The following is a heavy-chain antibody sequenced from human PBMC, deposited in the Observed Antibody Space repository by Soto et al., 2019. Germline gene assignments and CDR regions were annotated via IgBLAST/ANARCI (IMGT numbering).Heavy chain of an antibody. V-gene: IGHV3-9*01. Sequence: ESGGGLVQLGRSLRLSCAASGFSFGDYAMHWVRQAPGKGLEWVSGISWNTGTVGYGDSVRGRFTISRDNAKNSLYLQMNSLRAEDTALYHCAKGFCSSARCLTYSYMDVWGKGTTVTVSS. CDR1: GFSFGDYA. D-gene: IGHD2-2*01. J-gene: IGHJ6*03. CDR3: AKGFCSSARCLTYSYMDV. CDR2: ISWNTGTV.